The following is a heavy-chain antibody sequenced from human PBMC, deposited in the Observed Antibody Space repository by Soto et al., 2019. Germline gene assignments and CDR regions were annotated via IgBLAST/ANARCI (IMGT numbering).Heavy chain of an antibody. D-gene: IGHD1-26*01. CDR1: GFTFTSSA. Sequence: ASVKVSCKASGFTFTSSAVHWVRQARGQRLEWIGWIVVGSGNTNYAQKFQERVTITRDMSTSTAYMELSSLRSEDTAVYYCAASLTLGIVGALDAFDIWGQGTMVTVSS. CDR3: AASLTLGIVGALDAFDI. CDR2: IVVGSGNT. J-gene: IGHJ3*02. V-gene: IGHV1-58*01.